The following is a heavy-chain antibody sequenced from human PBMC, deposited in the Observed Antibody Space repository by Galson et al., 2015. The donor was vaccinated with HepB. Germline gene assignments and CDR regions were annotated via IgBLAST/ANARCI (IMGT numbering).Heavy chain of an antibody. CDR2: VYYSDSGST. CDR3: ARGGTMMQI. Sequence: ETLSLTCTVSGGSMNSYYWSWIRQTPGKGLKGLEWIGYVYYSDSGSTNYNPSLKSRVTISVDTSKNQFSLNLNSMTAADTAVYYCARGGTMMQIWGQGTMVTVSS. CDR1: GGSMNSYY. V-gene: IGHV4-59*01. D-gene: IGHD3-22*01. J-gene: IGHJ3*02.